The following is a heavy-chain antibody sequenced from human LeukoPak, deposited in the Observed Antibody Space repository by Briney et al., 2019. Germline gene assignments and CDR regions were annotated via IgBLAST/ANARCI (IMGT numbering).Heavy chain of an antibody. J-gene: IGHJ4*02. CDR3: ARRATSERGHSYGLDY. CDR1: GFTFSSYG. Sequence: GGSLRLSCAASGFTFSSYGMHWVRQAPGKGLEWVSSIGTSSSYIYYADSLKGRFTISRDNAKNSLYLQMNSLRAEDTAVYYCARRATSERGHSYGLDYWGQGTLVTVSS. CDR2: IGTSSSYI. V-gene: IGHV3-21*01. D-gene: IGHD5-18*01.